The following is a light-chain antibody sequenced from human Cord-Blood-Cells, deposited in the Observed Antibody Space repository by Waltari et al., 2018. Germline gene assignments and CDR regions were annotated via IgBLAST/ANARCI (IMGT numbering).Light chain of an antibody. CDR2: DVS. Sequence: QSALTQPASVSGSPGQSITISCTGTSSDVGGYNYVSWYQQHPGKAPKLVIYDVSNRPSGFSKRFSGSKSGNTASLTISGLQAEDEADYYCSSYTSSSVVFGGGTKLTVL. CDR3: SSYTSSSVV. J-gene: IGLJ2*01. CDR1: SSDVGGYNY. V-gene: IGLV2-14*01.